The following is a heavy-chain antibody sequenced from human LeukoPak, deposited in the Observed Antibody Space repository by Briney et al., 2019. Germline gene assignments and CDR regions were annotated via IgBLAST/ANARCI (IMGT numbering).Heavy chain of an antibody. J-gene: IGHJ4*02. CDR3: ARDRSPPFDY. V-gene: IGHV4-39*02. CDR2: IYYSGST. CDR1: GGSISSSSYY. Sequence: MSSETLSLTCTVSGGSISSSSYYWGWIRQPPGKGLEWIGSIYYSGSTYYNPSLKSRVTISVDTSKSQFSLKLSSVTAADTAVYYCARDRSPPFDYWGQGTLVTVSS.